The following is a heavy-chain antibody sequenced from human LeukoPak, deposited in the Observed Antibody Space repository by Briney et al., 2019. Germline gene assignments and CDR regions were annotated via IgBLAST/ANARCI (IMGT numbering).Heavy chain of an antibody. CDR3: ARGPSGYRELKWFDP. D-gene: IGHD3-22*01. CDR2: IYSSGST. J-gene: IGHJ5*02. Sequence: GGSLRLSCAASGFTVSSNYMNWVRQALGKGLEWVSVIYSSGSTYYADSVKGRFTISRDNSKNTLYLQMNSLRAEDTAVYYCARGPSGYRELKWFDPWGQGTLVTVSS. V-gene: IGHV3-66*02. CDR1: GFTVSSNY.